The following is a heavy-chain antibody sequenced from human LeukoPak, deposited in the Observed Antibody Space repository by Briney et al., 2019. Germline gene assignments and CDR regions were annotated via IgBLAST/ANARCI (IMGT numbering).Heavy chain of an antibody. CDR2: IYTSGIT. V-gene: IGHV4-61*02. D-gene: IGHD2-2*01. J-gene: IGHJ4*02. Sequence: SETLSLTCTVSGDSVSSGRNYWSWIRQPAGKEPDWIGRIYTSGITSYNPSLKSRVTISRDTSTNQFSLKLSSVTAADTAVYYCARAERVVPAEAYFDYWGQGTLVTVSS. CDR3: ARAERVVPAEAYFDY. CDR1: GDSVSSGRNY.